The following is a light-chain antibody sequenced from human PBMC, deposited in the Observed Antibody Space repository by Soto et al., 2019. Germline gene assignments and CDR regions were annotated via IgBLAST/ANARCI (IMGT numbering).Light chain of an antibody. CDR3: SSYTSSSTLVV. J-gene: IGLJ2*01. CDR1: SSDVGGYHY. V-gene: IGLV2-14*01. Sequence: QSALTQPVSVSGSPGQSITISCTGTSSDVGGYHYVSWYQQHPGKAPKLMIYEVTNRPSGVSNRFSGSKSGNTASLTISGLQAEDEADYYCSSYTSSSTLVVFGGGTKLTVL. CDR2: EVT.